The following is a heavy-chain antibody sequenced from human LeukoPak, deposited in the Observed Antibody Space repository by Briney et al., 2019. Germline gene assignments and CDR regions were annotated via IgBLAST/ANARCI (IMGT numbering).Heavy chain of an antibody. J-gene: IGHJ3*02. V-gene: IGHV4-39*07. CDR3: ARRWELLDNAFDI. D-gene: IGHD1-26*01. CDR1: GGSMSISAYF. CDR2: NSGST. Sequence: SETLSLTCAVSGGSMSISAYFWGWIRQPPGKGLEWLGDNSGSTYDNPSLKSRVTLSVDTSKKQFFLNMTSLTAADTAVYYCARRWELLDNAFDIWGQGTLVTVSS.